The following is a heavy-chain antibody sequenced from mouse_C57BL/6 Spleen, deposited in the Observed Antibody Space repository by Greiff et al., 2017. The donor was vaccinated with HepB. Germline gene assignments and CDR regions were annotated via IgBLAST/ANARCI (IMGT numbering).Heavy chain of an antibody. Sequence: VQVVESGAELVKPGASVKISCKASGYAFSSYWMNWVKQRPGKGLEWIGQIYPGDGDTNYNGKFKGKATLTADKSSSTAYMQLSSLTSEDSAVYFCARSKGNYLYYAMDYWGQGTSVTVSS. J-gene: IGHJ4*01. CDR3: ARSKGNYLYYAMDY. V-gene: IGHV1-80*01. D-gene: IGHD2-1*01. CDR1: GYAFSSYW. CDR2: IYPGDGDT.